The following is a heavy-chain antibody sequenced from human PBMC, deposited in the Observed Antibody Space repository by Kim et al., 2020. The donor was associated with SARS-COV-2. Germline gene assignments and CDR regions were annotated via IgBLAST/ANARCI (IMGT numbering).Heavy chain of an antibody. CDR3: AREDGTFDV. D-gene: IGHD4-17*01. J-gene: IGHJ3*01. V-gene: IGHV3-11*05. Sequence: NADSVKGRFSLSRDNAKNSLYLQMHRLRAEDTAVYYCAREDGTFDVWGEGTMVTVSS.